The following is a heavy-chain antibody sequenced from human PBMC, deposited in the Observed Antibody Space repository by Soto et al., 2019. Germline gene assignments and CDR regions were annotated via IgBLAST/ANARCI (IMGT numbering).Heavy chain of an antibody. D-gene: IGHD3-3*01. V-gene: IGHV4-34*01. CDR2: INHSGST. J-gene: IGHJ4*02. CDR3: ARGRFTIFGVVIRALDY. CDR1: GGSFSGYY. Sequence: SETLSLTCAVYGGSFSGYYWSWIRQPPGKGLEWIGEINHSGSTNYNPSLKGRVTISVDTSKNQFSLKLSSVTAADTAVYYCARGRFTIFGVVIRALDYWGQGTLVTVSS.